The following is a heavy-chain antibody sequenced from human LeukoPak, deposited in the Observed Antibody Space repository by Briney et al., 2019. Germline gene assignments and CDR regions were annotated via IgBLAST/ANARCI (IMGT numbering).Heavy chain of an antibody. V-gene: IGHV3-74*01. CDR2: IDRDGSRI. CDR1: GFTFSSYW. Sequence: GGSLRPSCAVSGFTFSSYWMHWVRQAPGKGLVWVSRIDRDGSRINYADSVKGRFTISRDNGKNTLFLQMNSLRAEDTAVYYCARETVDTAMVLDYWGQGTLVTVSS. D-gene: IGHD5-18*01. J-gene: IGHJ4*02. CDR3: ARETVDTAMVLDY.